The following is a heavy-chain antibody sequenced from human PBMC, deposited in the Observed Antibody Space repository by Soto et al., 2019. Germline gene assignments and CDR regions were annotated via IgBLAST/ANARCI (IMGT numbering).Heavy chain of an antibody. CDR3: ARHFSVDYFDY. CDR2: IYYSGTT. V-gene: IGHV4-39*01. J-gene: IGHJ4*02. CDR1: GDSITCNIYF. Sequence: SETLFLTCTVSGDSITCNIYFWAWIRQPPGKGLEWIGSIYYSGTTYYNPSLKSRVTISVDRSKNQFSLKLSSVTAADTAVYYCARHFSVDYFDYWGQGALVTVSS.